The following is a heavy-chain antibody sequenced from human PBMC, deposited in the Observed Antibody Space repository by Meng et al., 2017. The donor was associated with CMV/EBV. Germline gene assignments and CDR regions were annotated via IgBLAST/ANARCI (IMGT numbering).Heavy chain of an antibody. CDR3: ARHGGIYSGYDNNWFDP. Sequence: KVSCKASGYTFTSYGNGWGHQMPGKGLEWRGIIYPGDSDTRYSASFQGQVTISADKSISTAYLQWSSLRAADTAMYYCARHGGIYSGYDNNWFDPWGQGTLVTVSS. CDR1: GYTFTSYG. CDR2: IYPGDSDT. V-gene: IGHV5-51*07. J-gene: IGHJ5*02. D-gene: IGHD5-12*01.